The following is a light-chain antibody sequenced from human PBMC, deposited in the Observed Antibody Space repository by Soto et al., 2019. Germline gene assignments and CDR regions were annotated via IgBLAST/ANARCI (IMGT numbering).Light chain of an antibody. J-gene: IGKJ4*01. Sequence: DIQMTQSPSSLSASVGDRVTITCQASQDIPNYLNWYQQKPGKAPKLLIYDASNLETGVPSRFSGSGSGTDFTFTISSLQPEDIATYYCQQYDNLPLTCGGGTKVEIK. CDR3: QQYDNLPLT. CDR1: QDIPNY. V-gene: IGKV1-33*01. CDR2: DAS.